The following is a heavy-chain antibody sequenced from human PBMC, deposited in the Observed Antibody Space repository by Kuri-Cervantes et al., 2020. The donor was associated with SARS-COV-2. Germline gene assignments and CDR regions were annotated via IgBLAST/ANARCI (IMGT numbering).Heavy chain of an antibody. CDR2: IIPIFGTA. D-gene: IGHD2-2*01. J-gene: IGHJ5*02. CDR1: GGTFSSYA. Sequence: SVKVSCKASGGTFSSYAISWVRQAPGQGLEWMGGIIPIFGTANYAQKFQGRVTITTDESTSTAYMELSSLRSEDTAVYYCAREGCSSTSCYSAWFDPWGQGTRGTGSS. V-gene: IGHV1-69*05. CDR3: AREGCSSTSCYSAWFDP.